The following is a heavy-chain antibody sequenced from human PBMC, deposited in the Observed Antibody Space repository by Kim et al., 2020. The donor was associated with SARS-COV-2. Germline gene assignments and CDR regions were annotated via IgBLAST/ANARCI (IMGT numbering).Heavy chain of an antibody. D-gene: IGHD2-2*03. V-gene: IGHV1-46*01. J-gene: IGHJ6*02. CDR1: GYTFTSYY. CDR2: INPSGGST. Sequence: ASVKVSCKASGYTFTSYYMHWVRQASGQGLEWMGIINPSGGSTSYAQNFRDRVTMTRDTSTSTVYMELSSLGSEDTAVYYCARDGGYCSSTNCDDGMDVWDQGTTVTVCS. CDR3: ARDGGYCSSTNCDDGMDV.